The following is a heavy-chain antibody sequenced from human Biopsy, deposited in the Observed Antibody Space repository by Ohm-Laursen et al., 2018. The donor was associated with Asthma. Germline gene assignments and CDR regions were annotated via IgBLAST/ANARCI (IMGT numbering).Heavy chain of an antibody. CDR2: ISVYNGNT. V-gene: IGHV1-18*01. J-gene: IGHJ6*02. Sequence: ASVKVSFKTSGYTFNSAGITWVRQAPGQGLEWMGWISVYNGNTKVAQKLQDRVTMITDTSTNTAYMELRSLRSDDTAVYFCARAVDYSHYYGIDVWGQGTTVTVS. CDR1: GYTFNSAG. D-gene: IGHD3-10*01. CDR3: ARAVDYSHYYGIDV.